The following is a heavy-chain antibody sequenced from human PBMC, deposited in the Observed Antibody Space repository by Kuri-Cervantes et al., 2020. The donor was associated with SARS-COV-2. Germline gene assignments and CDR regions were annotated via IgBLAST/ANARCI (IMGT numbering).Heavy chain of an antibody. CDR2: IRYDGNSK. J-gene: IGHJ3*02. Sequence: GGSLRLSCAASGFTFSSFGMHWVRQTPGKGLDWVAFIRYDGNSKFYADSVKGRFTISRDNSRNTLYLQMNSLRAEDTAVYYCARARGPDAFDIWGQGTMVTVSS. V-gene: IGHV3-30*02. CDR1: GFTFSSFG. CDR3: ARARGPDAFDI.